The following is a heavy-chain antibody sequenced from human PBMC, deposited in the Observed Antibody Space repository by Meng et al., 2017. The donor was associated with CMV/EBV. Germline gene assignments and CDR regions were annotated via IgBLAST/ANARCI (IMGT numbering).Heavy chain of an antibody. V-gene: IGHV3-33*03. J-gene: IGHJ4*02. CDR3: VKGSGSGSYFSKFGY. Sequence: SGFSLSDYCVHWVRQAPGKGLEWVALMWYDGSMESYADSVQGRFTVSRDNSENRLYLQMDSLRAEDTAVYYCVKGSGSGSYFSKFGYWGQGTLVTVSS. CDR1: GFSLSDYC. CDR2: MWYDGSME. D-gene: IGHD1-26*01.